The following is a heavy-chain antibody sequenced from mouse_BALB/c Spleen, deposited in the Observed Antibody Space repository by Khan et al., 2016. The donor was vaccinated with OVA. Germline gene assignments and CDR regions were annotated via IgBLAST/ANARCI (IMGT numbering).Heavy chain of an antibody. CDR2: INSGGDYT. CDR3: ARHNYGPFAY. V-gene: IGHV5-9-3*01. D-gene: IGHD1-1*01. CDR1: GFTFSTYA. Sequence: EVELVESGGGLVKPGGPLKLSCAASGFTFSTYAVSWVRQTPEQRLEWVATINSGGDYTYYPDSVKGRFTISRDNAKNTLYLQMSSLRSEDTAMYYCARHNYGPFAYWGQGTLVTVSA. J-gene: IGHJ3*01.